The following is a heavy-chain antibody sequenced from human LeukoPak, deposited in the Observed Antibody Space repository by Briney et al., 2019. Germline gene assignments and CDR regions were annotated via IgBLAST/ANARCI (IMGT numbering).Heavy chain of an antibody. Sequence: GGSLRLSCAASGFTFDDYAMHWVRQAPGKGLEWVSGISWNSGSIGYADSVKGRSTISRDNAKNSRYLQMNSLRAEDTALYYCAKAPSGIAVAGYFDYWGQGTLVTVSS. CDR1: GFTFDDYA. J-gene: IGHJ4*02. CDR2: ISWNSGSI. CDR3: AKAPSGIAVAGYFDY. V-gene: IGHV3-9*01. D-gene: IGHD6-19*01.